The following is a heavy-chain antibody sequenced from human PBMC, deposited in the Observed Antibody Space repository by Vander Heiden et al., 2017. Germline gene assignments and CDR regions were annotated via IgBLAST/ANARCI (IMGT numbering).Heavy chain of an antibody. CDR3: ARGGWLRSFDY. V-gene: IGHV3-48*02. J-gene: IGHJ4*02. CDR1: GFTFSSYS. D-gene: IGHD5-12*01. CDR2: ISSSSSTI. Sequence: EVQLVESGGGLVQPGGSLRLSCSASGFTFSSYSMNWVRQAPGKGLEWVSYISSSSSTINDADSVKGRFTISRDNAKNSLYMQMNRLRDEDTAVYYCARGGWLRSFDYWGQGTLVTVSS.